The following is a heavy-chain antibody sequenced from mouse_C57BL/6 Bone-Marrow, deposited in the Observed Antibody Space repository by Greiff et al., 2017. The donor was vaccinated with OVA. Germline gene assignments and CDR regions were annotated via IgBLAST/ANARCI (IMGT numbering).Heavy chain of an antibody. CDR3: TTFITTVVATNYFDY. CDR1: GFNIKDYY. D-gene: IGHD1-1*01. CDR2: IAPEDGDT. Sequence: EVQLQQSGAELVRPGASVKLSCTASGFNIKDYYMPWVKQRPEQGLEWIGRIAPEDGDTEYAPKFQGQATMTADTSSNTADLHLSSLTSEDTAVYYCTTFITTVVATNYFDYWGQGTTLTVSS. V-gene: IGHV14-1*01. J-gene: IGHJ2*01.